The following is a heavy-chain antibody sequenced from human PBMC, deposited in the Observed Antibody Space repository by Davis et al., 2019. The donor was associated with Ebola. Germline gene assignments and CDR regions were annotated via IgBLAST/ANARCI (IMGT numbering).Heavy chain of an antibody. CDR3: ARGSFVLRYFDSRGWFDP. CDR1: GGSISSSSYY. V-gene: IGHV4-39*01. CDR2: IYYSGST. D-gene: IGHD3-9*01. Sequence: MPSETLSLTCTVSGGSISSSSYYWGWLRQPPGKGLEWIGSIYYSGSTYYNPSLKSRVTISVDTSKNQFSLKLSSVTAADTAVYYCARGSFVLRYFDSRGWFDPWGQGTLVTVSS. J-gene: IGHJ5*02.